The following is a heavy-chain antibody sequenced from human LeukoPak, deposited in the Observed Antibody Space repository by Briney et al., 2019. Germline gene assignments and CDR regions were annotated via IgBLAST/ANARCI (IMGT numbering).Heavy chain of an antibody. J-gene: IGHJ4*02. CDR2: ISYDGSNK. CDR3: ATTGYYDSSGYPPDY. Sequence: GSLRLSCAASGFTFSSYGMHWVRQAPGKGLEWVAVISYDGSNKYYADSVKGRFTISRDNSKNTLYLQMNSLRVEDTAVYYCATTGYYDSSGYPPDYWGQGTLVTVSS. D-gene: IGHD3-22*01. CDR1: GFTFSSYG. V-gene: IGHV3-30*03.